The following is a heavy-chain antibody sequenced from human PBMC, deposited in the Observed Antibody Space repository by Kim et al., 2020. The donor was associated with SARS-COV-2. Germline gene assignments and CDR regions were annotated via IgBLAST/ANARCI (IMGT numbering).Heavy chain of an antibody. J-gene: IGHJ4*02. Sequence: SVKVSCKASGGTFSSYAISWVRQAPGQGLEWMGGIIPIFGTANYAQKFQGRVTITADESTSTAYMELSSLRSEDTAVYYCARAPLPITIFGVVEYYFDYWGQGTLVTVSS. CDR3: ARAPLPITIFGVVEYYFDY. CDR1: GGTFSSYA. V-gene: IGHV1-69*13. D-gene: IGHD3-3*01. CDR2: IIPIFGTA.